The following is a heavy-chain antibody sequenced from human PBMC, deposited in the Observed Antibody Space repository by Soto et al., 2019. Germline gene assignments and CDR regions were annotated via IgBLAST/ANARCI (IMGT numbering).Heavy chain of an antibody. D-gene: IGHD3-10*01. CDR1: GGSISRYY. CDR2: IYYSGST. V-gene: IGHV4-59*01. Sequence: PSETLSLTCTVSGGSISRYYWNWIRQPPGKGLEWLGYIYYSGSTNYNPSLKSRVTISVDTSKNQFSLKLSSVTAADTAVYYCARDPGSGSYYGWFDPWGQGTLVTVSS. J-gene: IGHJ5*02. CDR3: ARDPGSGSYYGWFDP.